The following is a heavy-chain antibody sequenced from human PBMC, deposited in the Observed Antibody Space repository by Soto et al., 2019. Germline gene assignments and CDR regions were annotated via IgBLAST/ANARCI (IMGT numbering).Heavy chain of an antibody. CDR2: ISSSSSYI. Sequence: GGSLRLSCAASGFTFSSYSMNWVRQAPGKGLEWVSSISSSSSYIYYADSVKGRFTISRDNAKNSLYLQMNSLRAEDTAVYYCASPLYDFWSGYYLSRSELAMDVWGKGTTVTVSS. D-gene: IGHD3-3*01. J-gene: IGHJ6*03. V-gene: IGHV3-21*01. CDR3: ASPLYDFWSGYYLSRSELAMDV. CDR1: GFTFSSYS.